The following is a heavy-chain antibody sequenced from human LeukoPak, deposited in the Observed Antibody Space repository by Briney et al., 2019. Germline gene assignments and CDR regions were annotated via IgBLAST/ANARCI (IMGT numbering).Heavy chain of an antibody. CDR1: GYTFTGYY. J-gene: IGHJ4*02. V-gene: IGHV1-2*02. CDR3: AREHSSSGGFDY. D-gene: IGHD6-6*01. CDR2: INPNSGGT. Sequence: ASVKVSCKASGYTFTGYYMHWERQTPGQGLEWMGWINPNSGGTNYAQKFQGRVTMTRDTSISTAYMELSRLRSDDTAVYYCAREHSSSGGFDYWGQGTLVTVSS.